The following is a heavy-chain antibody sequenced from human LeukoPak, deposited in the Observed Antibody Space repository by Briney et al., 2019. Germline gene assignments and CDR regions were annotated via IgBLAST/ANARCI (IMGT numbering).Heavy chain of an antibody. CDR3: ASSRIQLWLGVFIGMDV. Sequence: GESLKISCKGSGYSFTSYWISWVRQMPGKGLEWMGRIDPSDSYTNYSPSFQGHVTISADKSISTAYLQWSSLKASDTAMYYCASSRIQLWLGVFIGMDVWGKGTTVTVSS. V-gene: IGHV5-10-1*01. D-gene: IGHD5-18*01. CDR1: GYSFTSYW. J-gene: IGHJ6*04. CDR2: IDPSDSYT.